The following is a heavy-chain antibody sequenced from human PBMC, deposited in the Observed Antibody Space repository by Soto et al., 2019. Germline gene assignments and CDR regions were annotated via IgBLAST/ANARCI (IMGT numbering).Heavy chain of an antibody. D-gene: IGHD6-6*01. CDR1: GFTFSDYY. CDR3: ARHLPSIAALLDYFDY. J-gene: IGHJ4*02. CDR2: ISSSGSTI. V-gene: IGHV3-11*01. Sequence: QVQLVESGGGLVKPGGSLRLSCAASGFTFSDYYMSWIRQAPGTGLEWVSYISSSGSTIYYADSVKGRFTISRDNAKNSLYLQMNSLRAEDTAVYYCARHLPSIAALLDYFDYWGQGTLVTVSS.